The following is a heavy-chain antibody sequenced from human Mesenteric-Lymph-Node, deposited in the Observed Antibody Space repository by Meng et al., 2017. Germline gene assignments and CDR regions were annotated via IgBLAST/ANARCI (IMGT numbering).Heavy chain of an antibody. V-gene: IGHV4-4*02. J-gene: IGHJ3*02. CDR2: IYHSGST. CDR1: GGSISSSNW. D-gene: IGHD3-22*01. CDR3: ARAFEYYYDSSGYYYVKSDAFDI. Sequence: SETLSLTCAVSGGSISSSNWWSWVRQPPGKGLEWIGEIYHSGSTNYNPSLKSRVTISVDKSKNQFSLKLSSVTAADTAVYYCARAFEYYYDSSGYYYVKSDAFDIWGQGTMVTVSS.